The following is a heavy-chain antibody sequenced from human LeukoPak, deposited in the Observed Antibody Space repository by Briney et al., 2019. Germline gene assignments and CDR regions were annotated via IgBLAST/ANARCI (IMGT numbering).Heavy chain of an antibody. Sequence: ASVKVSCKSSGYTFTDYYIYWVRQAPGQGLEWVGWIHPKRGDTNFAERFQGRVTMTRDTSISTAYMELTRLRSDDTAIYYCARGQFSAFGDYWGRGTLVTVSS. CDR1: GYTFTDYY. CDR2: IHPKRGDT. J-gene: IGHJ4*02. D-gene: IGHD3-10*01. CDR3: ARGQFSAFGDY. V-gene: IGHV1-2*02.